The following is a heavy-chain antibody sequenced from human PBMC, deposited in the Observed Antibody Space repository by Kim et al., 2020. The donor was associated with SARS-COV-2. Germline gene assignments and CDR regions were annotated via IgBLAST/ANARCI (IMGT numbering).Heavy chain of an antibody. CDR2: IYYSGST. V-gene: IGHV4-39*01. CDR3: ARRGYDILTRKYAFDI. D-gene: IGHD3-9*01. Sequence: SETLSLTCTVSGGSISSSSYYWGWIRQPPGKGLEWIGSIYYSGSTYYNPSFKSRVTISVDTSKNQFSLKLSSVTAADTAVYYCARRGYDILTRKYAFDIWGQGTMVTVSS. CDR1: GGSISSSSYY. J-gene: IGHJ3*02.